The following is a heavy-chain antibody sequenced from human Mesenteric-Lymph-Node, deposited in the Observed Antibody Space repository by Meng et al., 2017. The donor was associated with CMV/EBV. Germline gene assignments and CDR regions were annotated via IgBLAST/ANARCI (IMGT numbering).Heavy chain of an antibody. J-gene: IGHJ3*01. D-gene: IGHD3-16*01. CDR3: ARVFREATGEITFAHAFDV. Sequence: ASVKVSCKASGYTFTNYDINWVRQATGQGLEWMGWINPDSGGSNFAQKFQGRITLTWDTSIRTAYMDLSRLTSDDTAVYYCARVFREATGEITFAHAFDVWGQGTRVTVSS. CDR2: INPDSGGS. V-gene: IGHV1-2*02. CDR1: GYTFTNYD.